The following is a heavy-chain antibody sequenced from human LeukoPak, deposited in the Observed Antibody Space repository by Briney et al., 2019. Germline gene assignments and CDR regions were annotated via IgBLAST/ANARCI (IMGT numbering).Heavy chain of an antibody. V-gene: IGHV3-30*03. J-gene: IGHJ4*02. CDR2: ISHDGRNK. CDR3: ARGGHYDYVWGRYRQKDGFDY. D-gene: IGHD3-16*02. CDR1: GFIFSNYD. Sequence: GGSLRLSCAASGFIFSNYDMHWVRQAPGKGLEWVAVISHDGRNKYYGDSVKGRFTISRDNAKNSLYLQMNSLRAEDTAVYYCARGGHYDYVWGRYRQKDGFDYWGQGTLVTVSS.